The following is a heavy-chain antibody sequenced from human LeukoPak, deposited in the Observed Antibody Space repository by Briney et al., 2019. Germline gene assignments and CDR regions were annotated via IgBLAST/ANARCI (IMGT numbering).Heavy chain of an antibody. CDR1: GFTVSSNY. J-gene: IGHJ4*02. D-gene: IGHD3-22*01. CDR3: ASYYYDSSGTTQSTDY. Sequence: PGGSLRLSCAASGFTVSSNYMSWVRQAPGKGLEWVSVIYSGGSTYYADSVKGRFTISRDNSKNTLYLQMNSLRAEDTAVYYCASYYYDSSGTTQSTDYWGQGTLVTVSS. V-gene: IGHV3-66*01. CDR2: IYSGGST.